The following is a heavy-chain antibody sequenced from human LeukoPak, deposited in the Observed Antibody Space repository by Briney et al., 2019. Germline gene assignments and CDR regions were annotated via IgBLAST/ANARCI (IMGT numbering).Heavy chain of an antibody. J-gene: IGHJ4*02. CDR3: AREFNYYDSSGLSSEGFDY. CDR1: GFIFDIYN. CDR2: ISSRSTTI. Sequence: GGSLRLSCAASGFIFDIYNMNWVRQVPGKGLEWVSYISSRSTTIHYADSVKGRFTISRDDAKNSLYLQMNSLRAEDTAMYYCAREFNYYDSSGLSSEGFDYWGQGTLVTVSS. V-gene: IGHV3-48*01. D-gene: IGHD3-22*01.